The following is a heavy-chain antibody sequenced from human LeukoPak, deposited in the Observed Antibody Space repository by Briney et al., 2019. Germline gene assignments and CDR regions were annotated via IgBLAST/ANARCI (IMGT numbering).Heavy chain of an antibody. CDR1: GYSISSGYY. Sequence: PSETLSLTCTVSGYSISSGYYWGWIRQPPGKGLEWIGSIYHSGSTYYNPSLKSRVTISVDKSKNQFSLKLSSVTAADTAVYYCARDRDYGSGTGDYWGQGTLVTVSS. CDR2: IYHSGST. V-gene: IGHV4-38-2*02. CDR3: ARDRDYGSGTGDY. D-gene: IGHD3-10*01. J-gene: IGHJ4*02.